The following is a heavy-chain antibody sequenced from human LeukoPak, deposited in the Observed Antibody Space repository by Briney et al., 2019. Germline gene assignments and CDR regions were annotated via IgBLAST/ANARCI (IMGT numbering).Heavy chain of an antibody. CDR2: IYHSGST. D-gene: IGHD1-26*01. CDR3: ARDPVGAFVA. V-gene: IGHV4-38-2*02. J-gene: IGHJ5*02. CDR1: TYFISSGYY. Sequence: SSETLSLTCTVSTYFISSGYYWGWIRQPPGKGLEWIGSIYHSGSTYYNPSLKSRVTISVDTSKYQFSLKLSSVTAADSAVYYCARDPVGAFVAWGQGTPVTVSS.